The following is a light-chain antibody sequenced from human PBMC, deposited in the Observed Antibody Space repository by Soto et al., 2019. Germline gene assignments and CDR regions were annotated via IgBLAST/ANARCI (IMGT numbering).Light chain of an antibody. CDR3: QQYGISPYT. CDR2: GAS. CDR1: QSVTSTY. J-gene: IGKJ2*01. V-gene: IGKV3-20*01. Sequence: ETVLTQSPGTLSLSPGERATLSCRASQSVTSTYLAWLQQKPGQAPRLLIYGASSRATGIPDRFSGSGSGTDFTLTISRLEPEDSAVYYCQQYGISPYTFGQGTKLEIK.